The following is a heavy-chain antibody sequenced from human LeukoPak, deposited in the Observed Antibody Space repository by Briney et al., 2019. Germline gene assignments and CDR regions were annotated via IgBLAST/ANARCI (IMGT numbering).Heavy chain of an antibody. D-gene: IGHD5-24*01. J-gene: IGHJ4*02. CDR3: VRGEDPYKQGH. CDR1: GVSLSDYY. V-gene: IGHV4-34*01. Sequence: PWETLSLTCDVSGVSLSDYYWSWIRQPPGKGLEWIGEIHPTGVTNYNPSLMTRVTISPDTSKRQFSLKLTSVTAADTAVYYCVRGEDPYKQGHWGQGAQVTVSS. CDR2: IHPTGVT.